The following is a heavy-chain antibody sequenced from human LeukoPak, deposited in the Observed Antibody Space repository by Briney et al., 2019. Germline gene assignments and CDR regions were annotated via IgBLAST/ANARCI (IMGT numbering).Heavy chain of an antibody. CDR1: GFTFSHYG. J-gene: IGHJ3*02. CDR3: AKRDAKISGSDSFDI. V-gene: IGHV3-33*06. D-gene: IGHD3-10*01. Sequence: PGGSLRLSCAGSGFTFSHYGMHWVRQAPGKGLEWVAVIWYDGSHKYYADSVKGRFTISRDNSKNTLDLQMNSLRAEDTAMYFCAKRDAKISGSDSFDIWGQGTMVTVSS. CDR2: IWYDGSHK.